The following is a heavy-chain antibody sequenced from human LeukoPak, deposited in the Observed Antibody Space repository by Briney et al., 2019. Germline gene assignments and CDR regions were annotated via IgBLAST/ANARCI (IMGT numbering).Heavy chain of an antibody. CDR1: GYSFTSHW. J-gene: IGHJ5*02. Sequence: GESLKISCKASGYSFTSHWIGWVRQRPGKGLEWMGIIWPGDSDARYSPSFQGQVTISVDKSITTAYLQWRSLRASDTATYFCAREQLSAPGRPNWLDPWGQGTLVTVSS. D-gene: IGHD6-13*01. V-gene: IGHV5-51*01. CDR2: IWPGDSDA. CDR3: AREQLSAPGRPNWLDP.